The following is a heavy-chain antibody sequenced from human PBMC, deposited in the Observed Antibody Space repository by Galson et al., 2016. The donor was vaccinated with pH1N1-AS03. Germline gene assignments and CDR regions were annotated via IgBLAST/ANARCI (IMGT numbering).Heavy chain of an antibody. CDR1: GFSHSASGVA. V-gene: IGHV2-5*02. CDR2: IYWDDDK. J-gene: IGHJ5*02. Sequence: PALVKPTQTLTLTCTLSGFSHSASGVAVAWIRQPPGKALEWLALIYWDDDKRYSPSLRDKLTITKDSSTNQVVLTMTNMDPVDTATYYCAHFLYGDYATWFDPWGQGTLVTVSS. D-gene: IGHD4-17*01. CDR3: AHFLYGDYATWFDP.